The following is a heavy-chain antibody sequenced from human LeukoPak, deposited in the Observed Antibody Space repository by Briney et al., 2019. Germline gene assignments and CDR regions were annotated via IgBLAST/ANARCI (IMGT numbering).Heavy chain of an antibody. J-gene: IGHJ4*02. CDR1: GFTFSSNY. V-gene: IGHV3-23*01. D-gene: IGHD3-22*01. CDR3: VQKDSSGYYRYYFDY. CDR2: ISGSGGST. Sequence: PGGSLRLSCAASGFTFSSNYMSWVRQAPGKGLEWVSAISGSGGSTYYADSVKGRFTISRDNSKNTLYLQMNSLRAEDTAVYYCVQKDSSGYYRYYFDYWGQGTLVTVSS.